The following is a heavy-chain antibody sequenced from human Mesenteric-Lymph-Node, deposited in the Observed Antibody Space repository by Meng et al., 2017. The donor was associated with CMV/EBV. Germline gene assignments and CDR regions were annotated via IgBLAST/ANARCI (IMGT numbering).Heavy chain of an antibody. V-gene: IGHV5-51*01. D-gene: IGHD3-3*01. CDR2: IYPGDSDT. CDR3: ARGKGFWSGPGAFDY. Sequence: GESLKISCQGSGYSFTSYWIGWVRQMPGKGLEWMGIIYPGDSDTRYSPSFQGQVTISADKSISTAYLQWSSLKASDTAMYYCARGKGFWSGPGAFDYWGQGTLVTVSS. J-gene: IGHJ4*02. CDR1: GYSFTSYW.